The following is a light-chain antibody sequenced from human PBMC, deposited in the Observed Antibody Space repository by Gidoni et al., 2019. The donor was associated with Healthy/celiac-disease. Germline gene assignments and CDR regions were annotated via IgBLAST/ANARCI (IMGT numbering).Light chain of an antibody. J-gene: IGKJ1*01. CDR3: MQGTHWPLT. CDR1: QSLVSSDGNTY. V-gene: IGKV2-30*01. Sequence: DVVMTQSPLSLPVTLGQPASISCRSSQSLVSSDGNTYLNWFQQRPGQSPRRLIYKVANRDSGVPDRFSGGGAGTDFTLKISGVEAEDVGVYYCMQGTHWPLTFGQGTKVEIK. CDR2: KVA.